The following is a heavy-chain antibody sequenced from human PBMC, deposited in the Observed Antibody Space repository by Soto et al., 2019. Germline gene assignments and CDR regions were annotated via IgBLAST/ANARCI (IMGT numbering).Heavy chain of an antibody. J-gene: IGHJ6*02. Sequence: SETLSLTCSVSGASITSHYWNWIRQSAGEGLQWIGRVYARGATNYNPSLKSRVTISGDTSKNQFSLKLTSVTAADTAVYYCARSSGDDFFYYGMDVWGHGATVTVSS. CDR1: GASITSHY. CDR3: ARSSGDDFFYYGMDV. D-gene: IGHD4-17*01. V-gene: IGHV4-59*10. CDR2: VYARGAT.